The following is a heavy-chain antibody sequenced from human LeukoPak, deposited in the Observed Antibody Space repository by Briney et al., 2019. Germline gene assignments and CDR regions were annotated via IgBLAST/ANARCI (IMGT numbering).Heavy chain of an antibody. V-gene: IGHV4-31*03. CDR3: ARRSGYFGYFDY. D-gene: IGHD3-22*01. CDR2: IHYSGST. J-gene: IGHJ4*02. CDR1: GGSISSGGYY. Sequence: KPSQTLSLTCTVSGGSISSGGYYWSWIRQHPEKGLEWIGYIHYSGSTYYNPSLKSRVSISVDTSKNQFSLRLSSVTAADTAVYYCARRSGYFGYFDYWGQGTLVTVSS.